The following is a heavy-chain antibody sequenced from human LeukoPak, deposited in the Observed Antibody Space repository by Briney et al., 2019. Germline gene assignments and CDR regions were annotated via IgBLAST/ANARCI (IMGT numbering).Heavy chain of an antibody. Sequence: PSETLSLTCAVYGGSFSGYYWSWIRQPPGKGLEWIGEINHSGSTNYNPSLKSRVTISVDTSKNQFSLKLSSVTAADTAVYYCARGPTGSGYYTGRVKNWFDPWGQGTLVTVSS. CDR1: GGSFSGYY. J-gene: IGHJ5*02. CDR3: ARGPTGSGYYTGRVKNWFDP. CDR2: INHSGST. D-gene: IGHD3-3*01. V-gene: IGHV4-34*01.